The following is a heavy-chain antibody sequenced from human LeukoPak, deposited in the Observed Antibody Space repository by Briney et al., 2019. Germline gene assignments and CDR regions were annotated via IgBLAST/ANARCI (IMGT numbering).Heavy chain of an antibody. CDR2: ISGSGGST. V-gene: IGHV3-23*01. D-gene: IGHD6-19*01. J-gene: IGHJ6*02. CDR3: AKGPDEYSSGCYGEEYGMDV. Sequence: PGGSLRLSCAASGFTFSSYAMSWVRQAPGKGLEWVAAISGSGGSTYYADSVKGRFTISRDNSKNTLYLQKISLRAEDTAVDYCAKGPDEYSSGCYGEEYGMDVWGQGTTVTVSS. CDR1: GFTFSSYA.